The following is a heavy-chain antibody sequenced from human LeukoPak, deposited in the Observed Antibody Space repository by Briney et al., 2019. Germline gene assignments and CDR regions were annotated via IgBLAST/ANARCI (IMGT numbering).Heavy chain of an antibody. J-gene: IGHJ5*02. CDR1: GFTFSDYY. V-gene: IGHV3-11*04. CDR2: ISSSGSTI. Sequence: GGSLRLSCAASGFTFSDYYMSWIRQAPGKGLEWVSYISSSGSTIYYADSVKGRFTISRDNAKNSLYLQMNSLRAEDTAVYYCARARDDYVWGSYRKGGVNWFDPWGQGTLVTVSS. CDR3: ARARDDYVWGSYRKGGVNWFDP. D-gene: IGHD3-16*02.